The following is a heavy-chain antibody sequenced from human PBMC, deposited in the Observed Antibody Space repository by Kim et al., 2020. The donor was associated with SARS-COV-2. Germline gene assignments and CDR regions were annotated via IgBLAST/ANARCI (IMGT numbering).Heavy chain of an antibody. D-gene: IGHD1-26*01. V-gene: IGHV3-30*02. CDR3: AKDKGIVGATSGWFDP. J-gene: IGHJ5*02. Sequence: RGRFTNSRDNSKNTLYLQMNSLRAEDTAVYYCAKDKGIVGATSGWFDPWGQGTLVTVSS.